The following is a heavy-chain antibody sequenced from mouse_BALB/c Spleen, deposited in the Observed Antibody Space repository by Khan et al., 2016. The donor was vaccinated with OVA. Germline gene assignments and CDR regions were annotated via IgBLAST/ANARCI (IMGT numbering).Heavy chain of an antibody. CDR3: TEFHRPYYAMCY. CDR2: IWAGGST. CDR1: GFSLTSYG. D-gene: IGHD1-2*01. Sequence: QVQLKESGPGLVAPSQSLSITCTVFGFSLTSYGVHWVRQPPGKGLELLGVIWAGGSTNYNSALMSRLSISKDNSKSLVFLKMNSLQTDDSAMYYFTEFHRPYYAMCYWGQGTSGTVTS. J-gene: IGHJ4*01. V-gene: IGHV2-9*02.